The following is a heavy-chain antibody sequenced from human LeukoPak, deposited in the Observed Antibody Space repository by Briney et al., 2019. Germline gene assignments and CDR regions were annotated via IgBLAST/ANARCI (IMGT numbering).Heavy chain of an antibody. CDR3: ARFHFGKAALDY. CDR2: IYYSGST. V-gene: IGHV4-39*07. D-gene: IGHD6-25*01. J-gene: IGHJ4*02. CDR1: GGSISSSSYY. Sequence: PSETLSLSCTVSGGSISSSSYYWGWIRQPPRKGLEWIGSIYYSGSTYYNPSLKSRVTISVDTSKNQFSLKLSSVTAADTAVYYCARFHFGKAALDYWGQGTLVTVSS.